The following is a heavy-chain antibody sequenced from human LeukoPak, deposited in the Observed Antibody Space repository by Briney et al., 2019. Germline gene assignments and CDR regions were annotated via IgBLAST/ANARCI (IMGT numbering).Heavy chain of an antibody. CDR1: DGSISSNSYY. D-gene: IGHD6-19*01. CDR2: IYTSGST. CDR3: ARGRLSVAGAIGYYYYYMDV. J-gene: IGHJ6*03. V-gene: IGHV4-61*02. Sequence: SETLSLTCTVSDGSISSNSYYWGWIRQPAGKGLEWVGRIYTSGSTNYNPSLKSRVTMSVDTSKNQFSLKLSSVTAADTAVYYCARGRLSVAGAIGYYYYYMDVWGKGTTVTISS.